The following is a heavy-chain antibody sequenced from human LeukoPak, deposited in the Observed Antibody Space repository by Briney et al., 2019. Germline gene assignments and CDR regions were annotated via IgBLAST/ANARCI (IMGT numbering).Heavy chain of an antibody. CDR1: GDSISRYY. V-gene: IGHV4-59*01. CDR2: IYFSGST. CDR3: ARDSKALGDAFDI. J-gene: IGHJ3*02. Sequence: SETLSLTCTVSGDSISRYYWSWIRQPPGKGLEWIAYIYFSGSTNYNPSLKSRLTISVDTSKNQFSLKLSSVTAADTAVYYCARDSKALGDAFDIWGQGTMVTVSS.